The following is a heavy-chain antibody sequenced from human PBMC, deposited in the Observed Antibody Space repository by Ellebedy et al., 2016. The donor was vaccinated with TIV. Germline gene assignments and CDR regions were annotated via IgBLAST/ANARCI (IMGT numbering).Heavy chain of an antibody. CDR2: FDPEDGET. CDR1: GYTLTEFS. J-gene: IGHJ5*02. Sequence: AASVKVSCKVSGYTLTEFSMHWVRQAPGRGLEWMGGFDPEDGETIYAQKFQGRVTMTEDTSTDTAYMELSSLRSEDTAVYYCAREGVGVLWFGEWPFGPFDPWGQGTLVTVSS. D-gene: IGHD3-10*01. CDR3: AREGVGVLWFGEWPFGPFDP. V-gene: IGHV1-24*01.